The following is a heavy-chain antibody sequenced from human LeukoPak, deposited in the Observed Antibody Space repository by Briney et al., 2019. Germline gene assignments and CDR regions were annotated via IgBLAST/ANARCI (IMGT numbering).Heavy chain of an antibody. V-gene: IGHV3-30*18. CDR1: GFTVSSNY. CDR2: ISYDGSNK. J-gene: IGHJ4*02. D-gene: IGHD4-17*01. CDR3: AKDGNYGLEEDVYDY. Sequence: PGGSLRLSCAASGFTVSSNYMSWVRQAPGKGLEWVAVISYDGSNKYYADSVKGRFTISRDNSKNTLYLQMNSLRAEDTAVYYCAKDGNYGLEEDVYDYWGQGTLVTVSS.